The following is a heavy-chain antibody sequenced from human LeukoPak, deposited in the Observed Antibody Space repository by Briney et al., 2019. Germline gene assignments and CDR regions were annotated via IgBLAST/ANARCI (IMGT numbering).Heavy chain of an antibody. CDR3: ATLWFGTDDAFDI. CDR2: IKRDGSVT. J-gene: IGHJ3*02. D-gene: IGHD3-10*01. V-gene: IGHV3-7*01. CDR1: GFNLSTYS. Sequence: GGSLRLSCAASGFNLSTYSMNWVRQAPGKGLEWVANIKRDGSVTNYVDSVKGRFTISRDNSKNTLYLQMNSLRAEDTAVYYCATLWFGTDDAFDIWGQGTMVTVSS.